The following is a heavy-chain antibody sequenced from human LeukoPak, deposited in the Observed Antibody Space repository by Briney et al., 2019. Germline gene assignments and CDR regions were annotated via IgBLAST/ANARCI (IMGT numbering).Heavy chain of an antibody. Sequence: GGSLRLSCAVSGFTFSSYGMHWVRQAPGKGREWVSYISSSGSTIYYADSVKGRFTISRDNAKNSLYLQMNRLRAEDTAVYYCARDGTFIGSLKGGYWGQGNLVTVSS. J-gene: IGHJ4*02. CDR3: ARDGTFIGSLKGGY. CDR2: ISSSGSTI. D-gene: IGHD1-26*01. V-gene: IGHV3-48*04. CDR1: GFTFSSYG.